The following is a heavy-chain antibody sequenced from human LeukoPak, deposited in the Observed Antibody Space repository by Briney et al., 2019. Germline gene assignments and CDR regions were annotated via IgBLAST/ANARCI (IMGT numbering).Heavy chain of an antibody. CDR1: GGSISSGGYS. J-gene: IGHJ4*02. CDR2: IYHSGST. Sequence: SETLSLTCAVSGGSISSGGYSWSWIRQPPGKGLEWIGYIYHSGSTYYNPSLKSRVTISVDRSKNQFSLKLSSVTAADTAVYYCARTDNSGYYSVYWGQGTLVTVSS. D-gene: IGHD3-22*01. V-gene: IGHV4-30-2*01. CDR3: ARTDNSGYYSVY.